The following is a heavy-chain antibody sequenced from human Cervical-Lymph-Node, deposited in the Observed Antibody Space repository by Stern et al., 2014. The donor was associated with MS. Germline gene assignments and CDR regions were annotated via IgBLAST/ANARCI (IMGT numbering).Heavy chain of an antibody. V-gene: IGHV3-30*03. CDR1: GFSISSLG. CDR3: MGVGDAMDV. J-gene: IGHJ6*02. CDR2: ISFGGSNK. Sequence: VQLVESGGGVVQPGRSLRLSCAASGFSISSLGMHWVRQAPGKGLEWVAVISFGGSNKKYGDAVKGRFSISNDNSNNTMYLQMNSLRPEDTAVYYCMGVGDAMDVWGQGTTVIVS.